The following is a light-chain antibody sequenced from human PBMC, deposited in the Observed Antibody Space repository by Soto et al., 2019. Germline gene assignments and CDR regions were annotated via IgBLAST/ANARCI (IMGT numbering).Light chain of an antibody. Sequence: DIPMTQSPSSLSASVGDSVTITCRASRSIGNYLNWYQQKPESAPKLLIYLTSSLQSGVPSRFSGSGSGTDFTLTISSLQPEDFATYYCQQSYSTPYSVGQGTKVDIK. J-gene: IGKJ2*01. CDR3: QQSYSTPYS. CDR1: RSIGNY. V-gene: IGKV1-39*01. CDR2: LTS.